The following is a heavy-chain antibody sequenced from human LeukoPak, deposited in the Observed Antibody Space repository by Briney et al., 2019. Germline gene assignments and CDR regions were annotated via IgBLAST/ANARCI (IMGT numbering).Heavy chain of an antibody. J-gene: IGHJ4*02. CDR3: ARDLGPYSRWFDY. CDR1: GYTFTGYY. D-gene: IGHD6-6*01. Sequence: ASVKVSCKASGYTFTGYYMHWVRQAPGQGLEWMGWINPNSGGTNYAQKFQGRGTMTRDTSIRTGYMELSRLRSDDTAVYYCARDLGPYSRWFDYWGQGTLVTVSS. CDR2: INPNSGGT. V-gene: IGHV1-2*02.